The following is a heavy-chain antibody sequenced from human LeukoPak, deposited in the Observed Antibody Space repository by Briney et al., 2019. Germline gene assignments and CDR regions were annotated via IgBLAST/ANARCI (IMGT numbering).Heavy chain of an antibody. CDR2: ISSSSSTI. Sequence: PGGSLRLSCAASGFTFSSYSMNWVRQAPGKGLEWVSYISSSSSTIYYADSVKGRFTISRDNAKNSLYLQMNSLRAEDTAVYYCARERRDGYNQHFDYWGQGTLVTVSS. CDR1: GFTFSSYS. CDR3: ARERRDGYNQHFDY. D-gene: IGHD5-24*01. J-gene: IGHJ4*02. V-gene: IGHV3-48*04.